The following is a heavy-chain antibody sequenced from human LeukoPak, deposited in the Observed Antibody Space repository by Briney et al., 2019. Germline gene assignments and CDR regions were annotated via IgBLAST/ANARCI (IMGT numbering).Heavy chain of an antibody. J-gene: IGHJ6*04. CDR3: ARGARCSSTSCYAYYYGMDV. D-gene: IGHD2-2*01. CDR1: GGTFSSYA. V-gene: IGHV1-69*01. Sequence: SVKVSCKASGGTFSSYAISWVRQAPGQGLEWMGGIIPILGTANYAQKFQGRVTITADESTSTAYMELSSLRSEDTAVYYCARGARCSSTSCYAYYYGMDVWGKGTTVTVSS. CDR2: IIPILGTA.